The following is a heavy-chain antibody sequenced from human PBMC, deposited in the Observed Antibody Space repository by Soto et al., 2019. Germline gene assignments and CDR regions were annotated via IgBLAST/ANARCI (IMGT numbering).Heavy chain of an antibody. CDR3: ARGYCSGGSCYYGMDV. Sequence: GGSLRLSCAASGFTFSSYDMHWVRQATGKGLEWVSAIGTAGDTYYPGSVKGRFTISRENAKNSLYLQMNSLRAGDTAVYYCARGYCSGGSCYYGMDVWGQGTKVTVSS. CDR1: GFTFSSYD. V-gene: IGHV3-13*01. D-gene: IGHD2-15*01. J-gene: IGHJ6*02. CDR2: IGTAGDT.